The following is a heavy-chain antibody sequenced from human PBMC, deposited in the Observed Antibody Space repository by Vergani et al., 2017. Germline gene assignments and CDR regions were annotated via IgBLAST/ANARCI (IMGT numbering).Heavy chain of an antibody. D-gene: IGHD4-17*01. CDR1: GFSLSNARMG. V-gene: IGHV2-26*01. Sequence: QVTLKESGPALVKPTETLTLTCTVSGFSLSNARMGVSWIRQPPGKALEWLAHIFSNDEKSYSTSLKSRLTISKDTSKSQVVLTMTNMDPVDTATYYCARISTYGDLPKPLDAFDIWGQGTMVTVSS. CDR2: IFSNDEK. CDR3: ARISTYGDLPKPLDAFDI. J-gene: IGHJ3*02.